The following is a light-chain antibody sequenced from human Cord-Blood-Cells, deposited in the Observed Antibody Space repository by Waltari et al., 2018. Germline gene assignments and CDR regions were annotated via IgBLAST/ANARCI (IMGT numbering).Light chain of an antibody. CDR3: CSYAGSYTLV. Sequence: QSALTQPRPVSGSPGQSVPIPCPGTSSDVGGYTSVSWYHQHPGKAPKLMIYDVSKRPSGVPDRFSGSKSGNTASLTISGLQAEDEADYYCCSYAGSYTLVFGGGTKLTVL. CDR2: DVS. CDR1: SSDVGGYTS. J-gene: IGLJ2*01. V-gene: IGLV2-11*01.